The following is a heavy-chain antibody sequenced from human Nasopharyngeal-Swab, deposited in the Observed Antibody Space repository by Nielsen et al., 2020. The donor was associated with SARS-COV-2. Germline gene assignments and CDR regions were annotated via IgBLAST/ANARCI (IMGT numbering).Heavy chain of an antibody. V-gene: IGHV4-34*01. D-gene: IGHD3-22*01. CDR1: GGSFSGYY. CDR2: INHSGST. Sequence: SETLSLTCAVYGGSFSGYYWSWIRQPPGKGLEWIGEINHSGSTNYNPSLKSQVTISVDTSKNQFSLKLSSVTAADTAVYYCARGSPSGYYPDYWGQGTLVTVSS. CDR3: ARGSPSGYYPDY. J-gene: IGHJ4*02.